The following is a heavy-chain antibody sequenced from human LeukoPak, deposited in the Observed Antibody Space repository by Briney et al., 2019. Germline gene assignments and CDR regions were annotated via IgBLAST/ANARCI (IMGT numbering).Heavy chain of an antibody. CDR2: MNPNSGNT. CDR3: ARGDGSGWLTDY. Sequence: ASLKVSCKASGYTFTSYDINWVRQATGQGLEWMGWMNPNSGNTGYAQKFQGRVTMTRNTSISTAYMELSSLRSEDTAVYYCARGDGSGWLTDYWGQGTLVTVSS. J-gene: IGHJ4*02. CDR1: GYTFTSYD. V-gene: IGHV1-8*01. D-gene: IGHD6-19*01.